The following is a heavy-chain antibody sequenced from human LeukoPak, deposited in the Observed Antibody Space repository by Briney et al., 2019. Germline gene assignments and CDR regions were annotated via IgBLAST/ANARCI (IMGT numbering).Heavy chain of an antibody. CDR2: ISGSGGST. CDR1: GFTFSSYA. Sequence: PGGSLRLSCAASGFTFSSYAMSWVRQAPGKGLEWVSAISGSGGSTYYADSVKGRFTISRDNSKNTLYLQMNSLRAEDTAVYYCAKGEQLVSYYGMDVWGQGTTVTVSS. J-gene: IGHJ6*02. CDR3: AKGEQLVSYYGMDV. V-gene: IGHV3-23*01. D-gene: IGHD6-6*01.